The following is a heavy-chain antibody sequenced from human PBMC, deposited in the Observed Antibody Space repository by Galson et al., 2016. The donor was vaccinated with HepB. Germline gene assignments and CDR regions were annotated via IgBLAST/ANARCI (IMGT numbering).Heavy chain of an antibody. CDR3: ASDVSGLGY. CDR1: GGSISSSNYY. V-gene: IGHV4-39*07. D-gene: IGHD1-26*01. Sequence: SETLSLTCTVSGGSISSSNYYWAWIRQPPGKGLEWIGSISDSGNTYYNPSLKSRVTISVDTSKNQFSLKLTSVTAADTAVYYCASDVSGLGYWGQGTLVTVAS. CDR2: ISDSGNT. J-gene: IGHJ4*02.